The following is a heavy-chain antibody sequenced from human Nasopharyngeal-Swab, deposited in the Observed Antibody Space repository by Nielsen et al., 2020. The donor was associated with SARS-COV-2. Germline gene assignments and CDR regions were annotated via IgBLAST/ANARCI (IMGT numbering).Heavy chain of an antibody. D-gene: IGHD4-17*01. CDR2: TYYRSKWYN. Sequence: QTLSLPGAISGDSVSRRSAAGNWSRQSPARGLEWKGRTYYRSKWYNDYAVSVKSRITINQDTSKNQFSLHLNSVTPEDTAVYYCARARGAYGDYYYYYYTDVWGKGTTVTVSS. J-gene: IGHJ6*03. V-gene: IGHV6-1*01. CDR3: ARARGAYGDYYYYYYTDV. CDR1: GDSVSRRSAA.